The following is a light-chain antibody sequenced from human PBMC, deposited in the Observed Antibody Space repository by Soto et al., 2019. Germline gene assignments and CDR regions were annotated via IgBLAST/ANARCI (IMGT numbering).Light chain of an antibody. CDR3: SSYAGSNNLV. CDR2: EVR. Sequence: QSALTQPPSASGSPGQSVTISCTGTSSDVGGYTYVSWYRQHPGKAAKLMIYEVRKRPSGVPERFSGSKSGNTASLTVSGLQAEDEADYYCSSYAGSNNLVFGGGTKLTVL. CDR1: SSDVGGYTY. J-gene: IGLJ2*01. V-gene: IGLV2-8*01.